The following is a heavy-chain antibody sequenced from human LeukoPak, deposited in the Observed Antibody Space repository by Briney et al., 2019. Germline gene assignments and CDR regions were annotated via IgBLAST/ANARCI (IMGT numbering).Heavy chain of an antibody. Sequence: PGGSLRLSCAPSGFTFNNYAIHWIRQAPGKGLEWVSVISHDGSNEYHADSVKGRFTISRDNSKNTLSLQMSSLRTEDTAVYFCARDGHYDTRGEGGGGFDFWGQGTMVTVSS. V-gene: IGHV3-30-3*01. CDR1: GFTFNNYA. CDR3: ARDGHYDTRGEGGGGFDF. J-gene: IGHJ3*01. CDR2: ISHDGSNE. D-gene: IGHD3-22*01.